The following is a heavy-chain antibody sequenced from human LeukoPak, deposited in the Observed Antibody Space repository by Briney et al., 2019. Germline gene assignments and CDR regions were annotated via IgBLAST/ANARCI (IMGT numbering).Heavy chain of an antibody. CDR2: ISSTGGTT. D-gene: IGHD2-15*01. J-gene: IGHJ6*03. CDR1: GFTFSSYA. Sequence: GGSLRLSCAASGFTFSSYAMHWVRQAPGKGLEWVSSISSTGGTTYYADSVKGRFTISRDNSKNTLYLQMNSLRAEDTAIYYCAKHGDRGAYCTGGTCYPYFYYYMDVWGKGTTVTI. CDR3: AKHGDRGAYCTGGTCYPYFYYYMDV. V-gene: IGHV3-23*01.